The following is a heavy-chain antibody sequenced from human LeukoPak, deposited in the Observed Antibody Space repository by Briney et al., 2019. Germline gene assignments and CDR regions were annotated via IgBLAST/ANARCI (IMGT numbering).Heavy chain of an antibody. V-gene: IGHV1-24*01. D-gene: IGHD1-26*01. CDR3: ATPSRGGATTPFDY. Sequence: ASVKVSCKVSGYTLTELSMHWVRQAHGKGLEWMGGFDPEDGETIYAQTFQGRVTMTEDTSTDTAYMELSSLRSEDTAVYYCATPSRGGATTPFDYWGQGTLVTVSS. CDR2: FDPEDGET. J-gene: IGHJ4*02. CDR1: GYTLTELS.